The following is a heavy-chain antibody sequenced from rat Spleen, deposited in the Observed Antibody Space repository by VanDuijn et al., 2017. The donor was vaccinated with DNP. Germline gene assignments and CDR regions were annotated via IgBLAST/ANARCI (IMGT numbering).Heavy chain of an antibody. Sequence: EVQLVESGGGLVQPGRSMKLSCAASGFTFSNCDMAWVRQAPKKGLEWVATISYDGRSTYYRDSVKGRFTISRDNAKSTLYLQMDSLRSADTATYYCAKNSGYYFDYWGQGVMVTVSS. CDR1: GFTFSNCD. D-gene: IGHD4-3*01. V-gene: IGHV5-7*01. CDR3: AKNSGYYFDY. J-gene: IGHJ2*01. CDR2: ISYDGRST.